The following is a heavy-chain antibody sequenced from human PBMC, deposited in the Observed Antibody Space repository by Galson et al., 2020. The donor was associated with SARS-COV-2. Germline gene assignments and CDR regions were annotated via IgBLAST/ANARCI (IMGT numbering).Heavy chain of an antibody. V-gene: IGHV3-21*04. CDR1: GFTFSDYN. CDR2: ISASDRYT. Sequence: GGSLRLPCAASGFTFSDYNLNWVRQAPGKGLEWVSSISASDRYTYYADSVKGRFTISRDNTQNSLYLRMDSLRAEDTAMYYCAGLPGYCPSGTTCLESWGQGTLVIVSA. D-gene: IGHD2-8*01. J-gene: IGHJ5*02. CDR3: AGLPGYCPSGTTCLES.